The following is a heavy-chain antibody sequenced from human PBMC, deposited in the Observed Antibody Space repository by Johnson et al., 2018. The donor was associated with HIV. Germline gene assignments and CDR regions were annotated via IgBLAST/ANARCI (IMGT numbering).Heavy chain of an antibody. CDR3: AKVNRMEQWLAGGGAFDI. V-gene: IGHV3-66*02. CDR1: GFTVSSNY. Sequence: MQLVESGGGLVQPGGSLRLSCAASGFTVSSNYMSWVRQAPGKGLEWVSVLYSGGSTYYADSVKGRFTLSRDNSKNTLYLQMNSLRAEDTAVYYCAKVNRMEQWLAGGGAFDIWGQWTMVTVSS. J-gene: IGHJ3*02. CDR2: LYSGGST. D-gene: IGHD6-19*01.